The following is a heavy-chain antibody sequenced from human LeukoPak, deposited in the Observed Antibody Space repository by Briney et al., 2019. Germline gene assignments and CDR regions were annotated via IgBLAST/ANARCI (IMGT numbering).Heavy chain of an antibody. CDR1: GGSISSSSYY. V-gene: IGHV4-39*01. CDR3: ARLSGGLVVRGVQFDY. Sequence: SETLSLTCTVSGGSISSSSYYWGWIRQPPGKGLEWLGSIYYSGSTYYNPSLKSRVTISVDTSKNQFSLKLSSVTAADTAVYYCARLSGGLVVRGVQFDYWGQGTLVTVSS. D-gene: IGHD3-10*01. J-gene: IGHJ4*02. CDR2: IYYSGST.